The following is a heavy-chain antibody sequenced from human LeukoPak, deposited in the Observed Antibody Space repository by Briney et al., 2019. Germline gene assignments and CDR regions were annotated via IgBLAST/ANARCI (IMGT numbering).Heavy chain of an antibody. CDR1: GGSISSYY. CDR3: ARGMVRGRFDY. Sequence: SETLSLTCTVSGGSISSYYWSWIRQPPGKGLEWIGYIYYSGSTNYNPSLKSRVTISVDTSKNQFSLKLSSVTAADTAVYYCARGMVRGRFDYWGQGTLVTVSS. J-gene: IGHJ4*02. D-gene: IGHD3-10*01. V-gene: IGHV4-59*08. CDR2: IYYSGST.